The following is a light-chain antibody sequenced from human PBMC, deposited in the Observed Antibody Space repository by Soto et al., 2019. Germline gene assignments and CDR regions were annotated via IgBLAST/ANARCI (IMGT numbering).Light chain of an antibody. J-gene: IGKJ2*01. CDR2: KAS. CDR3: QQYYNYPYT. V-gene: IGKV1-5*03. CDR1: QSISSW. Sequence: DIQMTQSPSTLSASVGDRVTITCRASQSISSWLAWYQQKPGKAPKLLIYKASSLESGVPSRFSGSGSGSEFTLTSSSLQPDDFATYYYQQYYNYPYTFGQGTKLEIQ.